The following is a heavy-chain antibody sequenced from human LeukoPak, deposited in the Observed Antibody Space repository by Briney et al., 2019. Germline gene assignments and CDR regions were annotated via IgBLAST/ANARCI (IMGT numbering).Heavy chain of an antibody. CDR3: AKTRSTMPTNIYYYYGMDV. Sequence: GGSLRLSCAASGFTFSNAWMSWVRQAPGKGLEWVGRIKSKTDGGTTDYAAPVKGRFTIPRDDSKNTLYLQMNSLRAEDTAVYYCAKTRSTMPTNIYYYYGMDVWGQGTTVTVSS. CDR2: IKSKTDGGTT. CDR1: GFTFSNAW. V-gene: IGHV3-15*01. J-gene: IGHJ6*02. D-gene: IGHD2-2*01.